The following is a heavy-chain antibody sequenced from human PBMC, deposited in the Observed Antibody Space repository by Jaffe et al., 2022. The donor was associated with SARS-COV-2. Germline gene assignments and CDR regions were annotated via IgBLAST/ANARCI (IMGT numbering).Heavy chain of an antibody. V-gene: IGHV4-39*01. CDR1: GGSISSSNYY. D-gene: IGHD3-10*01. CDR2: ISYSGST. CDR3: QTTYGSGSWEYYYYYMDV. Sequence: QLQLQESGPGLVKPSETLSLTCTVSGGSISSSNYYWGWIRQAPGKGLDWIAGISYSGSTYYNPSLKSRVTISVDTSKNQFSLKLSSVTAADTAVYYCQTTYGSGSWEYYYYYMDVWGKGTTVTVSS. J-gene: IGHJ6*03.